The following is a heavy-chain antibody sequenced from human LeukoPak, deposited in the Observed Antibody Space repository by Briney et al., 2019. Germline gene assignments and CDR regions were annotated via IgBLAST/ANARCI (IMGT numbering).Heavy chain of an antibody. CDR3: ARDMELGGDAFDI. J-gene: IGHJ3*02. CDR1: GGSISSYY. D-gene: IGHD7-27*01. Sequence: SSETLSLTCTVSGGSISSYYWGWIRQPPGKGLEWIGSIYYSGSTYYNPSLKSRVTISVDTSKNQFSLKLSSVTAADTAVYYCARDMELGGDAFDIWGQGTMVTVSS. CDR2: IYYSGST. V-gene: IGHV4-39*07.